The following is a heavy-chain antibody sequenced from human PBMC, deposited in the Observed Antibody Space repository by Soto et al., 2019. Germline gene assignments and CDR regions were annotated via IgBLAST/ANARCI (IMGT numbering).Heavy chain of an antibody. D-gene: IGHD6-6*01. Sequence: PGGSLRLSCAASGFTFSTYAMSWVRQAPGKGLEWVSAASGGGGSTYYADSVKGRFTISRDNSKNTLYLQMNSLRAEDTAVYYCAKGCAARVPNWFDPWGQGTLVTVSS. CDR3: AKGCAARVPNWFDP. J-gene: IGHJ5*02. CDR2: ASGGGGST. V-gene: IGHV3-23*01. CDR1: GFTFSTYA.